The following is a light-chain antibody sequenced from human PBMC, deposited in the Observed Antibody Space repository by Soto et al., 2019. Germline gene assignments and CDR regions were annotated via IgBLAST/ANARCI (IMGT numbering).Light chain of an antibody. V-gene: IGLV2-14*03. Sequence: QSALTQPASASGSPGQSITISCTGTSSDVGGYNYVSWYQHHPGKVPQLLIYDVSNRPSGVSNRFSGSKSGNTASLTISGLQAEDEADYYCYSYGSSNPYVFGTGTKLTVL. CDR2: DVS. J-gene: IGLJ1*01. CDR1: SSDVGGYNY. CDR3: YSYGSSNPYV.